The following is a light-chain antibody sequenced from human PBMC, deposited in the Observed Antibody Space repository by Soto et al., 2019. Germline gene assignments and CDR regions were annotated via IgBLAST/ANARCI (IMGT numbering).Light chain of an antibody. CDR1: QSVGYY. V-gene: IGKV3-15*01. Sequence: EIVMTQSPATLSVSPGGRAILSCRASQSVGYYLAWYQQRPGQAPRLLIFGSSTRAPGIPSRFSGSGSGTDFTLTISSLQSEDLAVYYCLQYNDRPQTFGQGTKVEI. CDR3: LQYNDRPQT. J-gene: IGKJ1*01. CDR2: GSS.